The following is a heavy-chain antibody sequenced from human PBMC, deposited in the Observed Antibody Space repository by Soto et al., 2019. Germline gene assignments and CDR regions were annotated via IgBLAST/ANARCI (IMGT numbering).Heavy chain of an antibody. CDR2: IYSGGST. J-gene: IGHJ6*02. Sequence: GGSLRLSCAASGFTVSSNYMSWVRQAPGKGLEWVSVIYSGGSTYYADSVKGRFTISRDNSKNTLYLQMNSLRAEDTALYYCARAGIAVAGAGSGMDVWGQGTTVTVSS. V-gene: IGHV3-53*05. CDR1: GFTVSSNY. D-gene: IGHD6-19*01. CDR3: ARAGIAVAGAGSGMDV.